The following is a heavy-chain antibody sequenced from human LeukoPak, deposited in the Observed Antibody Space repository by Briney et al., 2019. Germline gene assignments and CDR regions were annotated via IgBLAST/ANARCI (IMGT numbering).Heavy chain of an antibody. CDR2: ISYDGSNK. CDR3: ARDRHFKQQLVKGLSGYYFDY. V-gene: IGHV3-30-3*01. D-gene: IGHD6-13*01. CDR1: GFTFSSYA. J-gene: IGHJ4*02. Sequence: GGSLRLSCAASGFTFSSYAMHWVRQAPGKGLEWVAVISYDGSNKYYADSVKGRFTTSRDNSKNTLYLQMNSLRAEDTAVYYCARDRHFKQQLVKGLSGYYFDYWGQGTLVTVSS.